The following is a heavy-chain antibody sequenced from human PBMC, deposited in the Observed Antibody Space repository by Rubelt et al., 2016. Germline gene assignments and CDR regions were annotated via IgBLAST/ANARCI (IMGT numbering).Heavy chain of an antibody. V-gene: IGHV4-4*02. CDR1: GGAISSSSW. CDR3: ARREDGSGSYGF. CDR2: IYHSGSS. Sequence: QLQLQESGPGLVKPSGTLSLTCAVSGGAISSSSWWSWVRQPPGKGLEWIGEIYHSGSSIYNPSLKSRVTISVDQSKNQSSLELSSVSAADTAVYYCARREDGSGSYGFWGQGTLVTVSS. J-gene: IGHJ4*02. D-gene: IGHD3-10*01.